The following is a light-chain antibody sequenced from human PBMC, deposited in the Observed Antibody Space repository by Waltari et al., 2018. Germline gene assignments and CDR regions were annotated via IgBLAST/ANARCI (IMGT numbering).Light chain of an antibody. Sequence: EIVLTQSPGTLSLYPGERATLSCRASQSVSSSYLAWYQQKPGQAPRLLICGASSRATGIPDRFSGSGSGTDFTLTISRLEPEDFAVYYCQQYGSSPRAFGQGTKVEIK. V-gene: IGKV3-20*01. CDR2: GAS. CDR1: QSVSSSY. J-gene: IGKJ1*01. CDR3: QQYGSSPRA.